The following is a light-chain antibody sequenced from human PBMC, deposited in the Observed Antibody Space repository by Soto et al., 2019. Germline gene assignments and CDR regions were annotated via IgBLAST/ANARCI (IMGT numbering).Light chain of an antibody. V-gene: IGKV1-33*01. CDR1: QDISNY. Sequence: DIQMTQSPSSLSASVGDRVTITCQASQDISNYLNWYQQKPGKAPKFLIYDASNLEKGVPSRFSGSGSGTEFTFTISSLQPEDVATYYCQQYENLPLTFGGGTKVEIK. CDR3: QQYENLPLT. J-gene: IGKJ4*01. CDR2: DAS.